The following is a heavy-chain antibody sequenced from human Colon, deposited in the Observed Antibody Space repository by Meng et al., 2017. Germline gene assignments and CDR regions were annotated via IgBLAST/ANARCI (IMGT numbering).Heavy chain of an antibody. J-gene: IGHJ4*01. CDR1: GDSINSGGYY. CDR3: ARLSILGGVYLDY. V-gene: IGHV4-31*03. Sequence: QLPLQEPGPGLVKPSQILSLTCTVSGDSINSGGYYWSWVRHFPGKGLEWLGYIYYSGSTLYNPSLESRVTISVDTSMNQFSLYLHSLTAADTAVYFCARLSILGGVYLDYWGPGKLVTVSS. CDR2: IYYSGST. D-gene: IGHD3-16*01.